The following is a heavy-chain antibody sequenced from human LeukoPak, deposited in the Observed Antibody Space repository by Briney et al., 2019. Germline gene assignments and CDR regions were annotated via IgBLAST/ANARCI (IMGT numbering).Heavy chain of an antibody. D-gene: IGHD5-18*01. V-gene: IGHV4-39*01. CDR2: INYSGST. Sequence: SETLSLTCSVSGGSISSSSHYWGWIRQPPGEGLEWIGSINYSGSTYYNASLKSRVTISVDTSKNRFSLKLSSVTAADTAVFYCARLDVDTAMVSGDYWGQGTLVTVSS. CDR3: ARLDVDTAMVSGDY. J-gene: IGHJ4*02. CDR1: GGSISSSSHY.